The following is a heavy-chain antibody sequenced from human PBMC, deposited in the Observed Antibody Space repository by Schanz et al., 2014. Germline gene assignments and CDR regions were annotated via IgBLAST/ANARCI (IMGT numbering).Heavy chain of an antibody. V-gene: IGHV3-33*06. CDR3: AKAADWTVTRFDP. Sequence: QVQLVESGGGVVQPGRSLRLSCAASGFNFGSHGMHWVRQAPGKGLEWVAVISYDGSFKNYADSVRGRITMSRDNSKNTIYLQINNLRADDTAVYYCAKAADWTVTRFDPWGQGTLVTVSS. CDR2: ISYDGSFK. D-gene: IGHD4-4*01. J-gene: IGHJ5*02. CDR1: GFNFGSHG.